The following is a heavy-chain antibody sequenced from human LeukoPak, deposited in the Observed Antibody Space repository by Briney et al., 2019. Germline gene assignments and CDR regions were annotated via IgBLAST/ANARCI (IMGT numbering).Heavy chain of an antibody. CDR2: IKPDGSSM. CDR3: AKGVLSGYDQGIFDF. Sequence: PGGSLRLSCAASGFTSSSYWMNWVRQAPGKGLVWVSRIKPDGSSMSYADSVQGRFTISRDNAKNTLYLQMNSLRPEDTALYYCAKGVLSGYDQGIFDFWGQGTLVTVSS. J-gene: IGHJ4*02. CDR1: GFTSSSYW. D-gene: IGHD5-12*01. V-gene: IGHV3-74*01.